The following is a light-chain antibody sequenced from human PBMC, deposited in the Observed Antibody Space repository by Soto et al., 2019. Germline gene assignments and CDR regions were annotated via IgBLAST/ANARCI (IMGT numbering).Light chain of an antibody. CDR3: LQYYDYRT. V-gene: IGKV1-5*03. CDR2: KAS. CDR1: QSISSL. Sequence: DIQMTHSPSTLSASVLYRVTITFRASQSISSLLAWFQQKPGKAPEILIYKASSLESGVPSRFSGSGSGTEFTLTISSLQPDDFATYYCLQYYDYRTFGQGTKVDIK. J-gene: IGKJ1*01.